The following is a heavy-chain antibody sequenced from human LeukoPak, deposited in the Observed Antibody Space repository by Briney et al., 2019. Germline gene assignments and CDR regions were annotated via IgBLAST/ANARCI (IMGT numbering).Heavy chain of an antibody. CDR3: ARRGRVRGVINGMDV. V-gene: IGHV3-7*01. J-gene: IGHJ6*02. Sequence: PGGSLRLSCAASGFTFSSYWMSWVRQAPGKGLEWVANIKQDGSEKYYVDSVKGRFTISRDNAKNSLYLQMNSLRAEDTAVYYCARRGRVRGVINGMDVWGQGTTVTVSS. CDR2: IKQDGSEK. CDR1: GFTFSSYW. D-gene: IGHD3-10*01.